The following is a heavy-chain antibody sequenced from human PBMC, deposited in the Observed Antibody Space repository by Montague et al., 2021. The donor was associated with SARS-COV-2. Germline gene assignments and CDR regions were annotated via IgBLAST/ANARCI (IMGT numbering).Heavy chain of an antibody. D-gene: IGHD3-3*01. Sequence: SLRLSCAASGFTFSSYAMSWVRQAPGKGLEWVSAISGSGGSTYYADSVKGRFTISRDNSKNTLYLQMNSPRAEDTAVYYCATSRFLEWLFTMDGTFDYWGQGTLVTVSS. CDR3: ATSRFLEWLFTMDGTFDY. V-gene: IGHV3-23*01. J-gene: IGHJ4*02. CDR2: ISGSGGST. CDR1: GFTFSSYA.